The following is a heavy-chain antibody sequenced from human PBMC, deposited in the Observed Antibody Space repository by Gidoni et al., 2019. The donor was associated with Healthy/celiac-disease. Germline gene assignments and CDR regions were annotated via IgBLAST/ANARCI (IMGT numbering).Heavy chain of an antibody. CDR2: INHSGSP. V-gene: IGHV4-34*01. CDR1: GGSFSGYY. J-gene: IGHJ4*02. CDR3: ARVEMASIDY. Sequence: QVQLQQWGAGLLKPSETLSLTCAVYGGSFSGYYWSWIRQPPGKGLEWIGEINHSGSPNYNPSLKSRVTISVDTSKNQFSLKLSSVTAADTAVYYCARVEMASIDYWGQGTLVTVSS. D-gene: IGHD6-19*01.